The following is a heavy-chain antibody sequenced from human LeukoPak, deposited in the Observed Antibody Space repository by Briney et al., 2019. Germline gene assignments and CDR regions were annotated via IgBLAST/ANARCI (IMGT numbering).Heavy chain of an antibody. CDR1: GGSISSISYY. CDR2: IYYRGST. CDR3: ARVSVIYDSSGYYSLFDY. D-gene: IGHD3-22*01. Sequence: SETLSLTCTVSGGSISSISYYWGWIRQPPGKGLEWIGHIYYRGSTFYNPSLRGRVTISVDTSKNHFSVKLTSVTTADTAVYYCARVSVIYDSSGYYSLFDYWGQGTLVTVSS. V-gene: IGHV4-39*07. J-gene: IGHJ4*02.